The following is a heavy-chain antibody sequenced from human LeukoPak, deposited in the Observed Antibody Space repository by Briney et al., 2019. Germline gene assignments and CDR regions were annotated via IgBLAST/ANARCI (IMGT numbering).Heavy chain of an antibody. D-gene: IGHD3-22*01. CDR1: GYSFTSYW. CDR2: IYPGDSDT. J-gene: IGHJ5*02. Sequence: GESLKISCKGSGYSFTSYWIGWVRQMPGKGLEWMGIIYPGDSDTRYSPSFQGQVTISADKPISTAYLQWSSLKASDTAMYYCATECTDSSGYQTRIDPWGQGTLVTVYS. V-gene: IGHV5-51*04. CDR3: ATECTDSSGYQTRIDP.